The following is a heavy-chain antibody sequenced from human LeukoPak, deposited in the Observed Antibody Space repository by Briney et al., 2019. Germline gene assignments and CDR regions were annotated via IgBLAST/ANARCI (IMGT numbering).Heavy chain of an antibody. Sequence: GGSLRLSCAASGFTFSGYEMNWVRRAPGKGLEWVSYISSSGSTIYYADSVKGRFTISRDNAKNSLYLQMNSLRAEDTAVYYCARDLVVPAATADYWGQGTLVTVSS. CDR3: ARDLVVPAATADY. V-gene: IGHV3-48*03. CDR2: ISSSGSTI. CDR1: GFTFSGYE. J-gene: IGHJ4*02. D-gene: IGHD2-2*01.